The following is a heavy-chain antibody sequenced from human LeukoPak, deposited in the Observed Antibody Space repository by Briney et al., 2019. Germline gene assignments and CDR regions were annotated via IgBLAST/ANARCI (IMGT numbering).Heavy chain of an antibody. CDR1: GGSISSGGYY. D-gene: IGHD6-19*01. J-gene: IGHJ6*02. CDR2: IYYSGST. V-gene: IGHV4-31*03. CDR3: ARLIAVAGTYYYGMDV. Sequence: PSETLSLTCTVSGGSISSGGYYWSWIRQHPGKGLEWIGYIYYSGSTYYNPSLKSRVTISIDTSKNQFSLKLSSVTAADTAVYYCARLIAVAGTYYYGMDVWGQGTTVTVSS.